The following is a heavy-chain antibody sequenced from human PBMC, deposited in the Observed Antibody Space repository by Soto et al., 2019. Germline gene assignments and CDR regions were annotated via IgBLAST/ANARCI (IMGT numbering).Heavy chain of an antibody. Sequence: GGSLRLSCAASRFTFSSYTMSWVRQAPGKGLEWVSVISDSGGSTSYADSVRGRFTISRDNSKNTLYLQMNSLRAEDTAVYYCAREEPTGYQINWGQGTLVTVSS. J-gene: IGHJ4*02. V-gene: IGHV3-23*01. CDR3: AREEPTGYQIN. CDR1: RFTFSSYT. CDR2: ISDSGGST. D-gene: IGHD3-9*01.